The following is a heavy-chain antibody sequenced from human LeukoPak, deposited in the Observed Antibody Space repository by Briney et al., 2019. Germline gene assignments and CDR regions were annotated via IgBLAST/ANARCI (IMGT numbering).Heavy chain of an antibody. CDR3: ARGDTAMVLHGFDY. J-gene: IGHJ4*02. D-gene: IGHD5-18*01. Sequence: GASVKVSCKASGYTFTSYAMHWVRQAPGQRLEWMGWINGGYGNTKYSQKFQGRVTITRDTSASTAYMELSSLRSEDTAVYYCARGDTAMVLHGFDYWGQGTLVTVSS. CDR1: GYTFTSYA. CDR2: INGGYGNT. V-gene: IGHV1-3*01.